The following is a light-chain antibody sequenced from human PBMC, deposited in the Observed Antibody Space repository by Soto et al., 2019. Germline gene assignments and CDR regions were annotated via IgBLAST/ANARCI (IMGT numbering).Light chain of an antibody. Sequence: EIVLTQSPATLSLSPGERATLSCRASQSVSSYLAWYQQKPGQAPRRLIYDTSKRATGIPARFSGSGSGTEFALTISSLEPEDFAVYYCQQRTNWPRSFTFGPGTKVDIK. J-gene: IGKJ3*01. CDR1: QSVSSY. V-gene: IGKV3-11*01. CDR3: QQRTNWPRSFT. CDR2: DTS.